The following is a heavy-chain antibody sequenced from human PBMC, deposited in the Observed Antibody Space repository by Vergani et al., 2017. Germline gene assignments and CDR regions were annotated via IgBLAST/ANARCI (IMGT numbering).Heavy chain of an antibody. CDR2: IWYDGSNN. V-gene: IGHV3-33*01. J-gene: IGHJ4*02. D-gene: IGHD3/OR15-3a*01. Sequence: QVQLVESGGGVVQPGRSLRLSCAASGFAFNSFGMHWVRQAPGKGLEWVAVIWYDGSNNYYADSVKGRFTISRANSKNTLYLQMNSLRAEDTAVYYCAREDVGRFDYWGQGTLVTVSS. CDR3: AREDVGRFDY. CDR1: GFAFNSFG.